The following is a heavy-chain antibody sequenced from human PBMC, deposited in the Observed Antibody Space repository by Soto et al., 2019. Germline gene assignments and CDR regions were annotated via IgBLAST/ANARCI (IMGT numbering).Heavy chain of an antibody. J-gene: IGHJ4*02. CDR1: GGSISSYY. CDR3: ARDEYGYYFDY. CDR2: IYYSGST. Sequence: PSETLSLTCTVSGGSISSYYWSWIRQPPGKGLEWIGYIYYSGSTNYNPSLKSRVTISVDTSKNQFSLQLNSVTPEDTAVYYCARDEYGYYFDYWGQGTLVTVSS. D-gene: IGHD3-10*01. V-gene: IGHV4-59*12.